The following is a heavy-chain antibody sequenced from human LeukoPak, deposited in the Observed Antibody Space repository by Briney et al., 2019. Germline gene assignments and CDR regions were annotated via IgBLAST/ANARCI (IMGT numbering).Heavy chain of an antibody. Sequence: GGSLTLSCAASGFSFSTYSMNWVRQGPDKGLEWVAVMSYDGSDEYYADSVKGRFTISRDSSRNTLYLQMNSLRAEDTAVYYCAKDPDSGTYEYYFHYWGQGTLVTVSS. CDR1: GFSFSTYS. CDR3: AKDPDSGTYEYYFHY. D-gene: IGHD1-26*01. V-gene: IGHV3-30*18. CDR2: MSYDGSDE. J-gene: IGHJ4*02.